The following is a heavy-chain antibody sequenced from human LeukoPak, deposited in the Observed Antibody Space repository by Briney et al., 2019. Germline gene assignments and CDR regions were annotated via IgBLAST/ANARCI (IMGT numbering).Heavy chain of an antibody. CDR1: GFTFSTYR. Sequence: GESLRLSCAASGFTFSTYRVKWVRHATGKALEWLSYINIDISTIYYTDSLQGRFTISRENAKNSLNLQMNSLRDEDAAVYYCARATSTSGPSFDYWGRGSLVTVSS. J-gene: IGHJ4*02. CDR3: ARATSTSGPSFDY. D-gene: IGHD6-19*01. CDR2: INIDISTI. V-gene: IGHV3-48*02.